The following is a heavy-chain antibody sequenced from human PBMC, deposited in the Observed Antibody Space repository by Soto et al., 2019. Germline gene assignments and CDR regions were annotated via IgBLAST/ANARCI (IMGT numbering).Heavy chain of an antibody. D-gene: IGHD1-1*01. CDR2: IIPIFGTA. J-gene: IGHJ6*02. CDR1: GGTFSSYA. V-gene: IGHV1-69*13. CDR3: AREFTQLDYYYYGMDV. Sequence: SVKVSCKASGGTFSSYAISWVRQAPGQGLEWMGGIIPIFGTANYAQKFQGRVTITADESTSTAYMELSSLRSEDTAVYYCAREFTQLDYYYYGMDVWGQGTTVTVSS.